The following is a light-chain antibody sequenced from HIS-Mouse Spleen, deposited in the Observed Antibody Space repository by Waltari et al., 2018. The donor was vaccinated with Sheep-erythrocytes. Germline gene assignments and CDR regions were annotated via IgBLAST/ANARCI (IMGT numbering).Light chain of an antibody. V-gene: IGKV1D-8*02. CDR3: QQYYSFPFT. CDR1: QGISCY. Sequence: AIWMTQSPSLLSASTGDRVTISCRMSQGISCYLAWYQQKPGKAPELLIYAASTLQSGVPSRFSGSGSGTDFTLTISCLQSEDFATYYCQQYYSFPFTFGPGTKVDIK. CDR2: AAS. J-gene: IGKJ3*01.